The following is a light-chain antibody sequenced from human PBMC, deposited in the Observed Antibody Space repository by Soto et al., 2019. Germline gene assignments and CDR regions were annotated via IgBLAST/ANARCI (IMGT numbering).Light chain of an antibody. CDR1: QGISKY. V-gene: IGKV1-27*01. Sequence: DVQMTQSPSSLSASVGDRVTITCRASQGISKYLAWYQQKPGKVPRLLIYVASTLQSGVPSRFSGSVSGTDFILTISSLQPEDVATYYCLKYDSAPWTFGQGTKVEIK. J-gene: IGKJ1*01. CDR3: LKYDSAPWT. CDR2: VAS.